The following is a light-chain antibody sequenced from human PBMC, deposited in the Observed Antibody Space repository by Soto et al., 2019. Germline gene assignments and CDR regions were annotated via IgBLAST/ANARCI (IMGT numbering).Light chain of an antibody. CDR3: QQRSNWPIT. CDR1: QSVSNNY. V-gene: IGKV3-11*01. J-gene: IGKJ5*01. CDR2: GAS. Sequence: EIVLTQSPGTLSLSPGERATLSCSASQSVSNNYLAWYQQKPGQAPRLLIYGASNRATGIPARFSGSGSGTDFTLTISSLEPEDFALYYCQQRSNWPITFGQGTRLEI.